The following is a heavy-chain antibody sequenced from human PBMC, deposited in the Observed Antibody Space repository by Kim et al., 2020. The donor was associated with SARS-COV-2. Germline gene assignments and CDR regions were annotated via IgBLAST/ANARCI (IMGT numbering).Heavy chain of an antibody. Sequence: GGSLRLSCAASGFTFSGSAMHWVRQASGKGLEWVGRVRSKVNNYATTYAASVNGRYTISRDDSKNTAYLEMNSLKTEDTAVYYCARRLSDSTGHYASGYYYGRDVWGQGTTVTVSS. J-gene: IGHJ6*02. CDR2: VRSKVNNYAT. D-gene: IGHD3-22*01. V-gene: IGHV3-73*01. CDR3: ARRLSDSTGHYASGYYYGRDV. CDR1: GFTFSGSA.